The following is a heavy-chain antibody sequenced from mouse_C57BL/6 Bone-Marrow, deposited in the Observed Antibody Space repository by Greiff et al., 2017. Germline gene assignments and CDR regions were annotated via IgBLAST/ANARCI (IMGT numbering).Heavy chain of an antibody. CDR2: INPYNGGT. D-gene: IGHD2-4*01. V-gene: IGHV1-19*01. CDR3: AREGIYYDYDFSYWYFDV. J-gene: IGHJ1*03. CDR1: GYTFTDYY. Sequence: DVKLQESGPVLVKPGASVKMSCKASGYTFTDYYMNWVKQSHGKSLEWIGVINPYNGGTSYNQKFKGKATLTVDKSSSTAYMELNSLTSEDSAVYYCAREGIYYDYDFSYWYFDVWGTGTTVTVSS.